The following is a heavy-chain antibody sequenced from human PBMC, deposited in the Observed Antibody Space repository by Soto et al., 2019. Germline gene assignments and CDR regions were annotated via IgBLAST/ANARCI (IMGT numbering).Heavy chain of an antibody. V-gene: IGHV4-31*03. CDR1: GGSISSGGYY. Sequence: TLSLTCTVSGGSISSGGYYWSWLRQHPGKGLEWIGYIYYSGSTYYNPSLKSRVTISVDTSKNQFSLKLSSVTAADTAVYYCARRRSDYYYYGMDVWGQGTTVTVSS. J-gene: IGHJ6*02. CDR3: ARRRSDYYYYGMDV. CDR2: IYYSGST.